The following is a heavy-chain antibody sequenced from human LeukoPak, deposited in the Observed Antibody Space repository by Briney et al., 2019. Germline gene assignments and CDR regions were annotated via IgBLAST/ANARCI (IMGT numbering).Heavy chain of an antibody. V-gene: IGHV3-30*18. CDR3: AKPGYCSSTSCYVAFDI. Sequence: GGSLRLSCAASGFTFSSYGMHWVRQAPGKGLEWVAVIPYDGSNKYYADSVEGRFTISRDNSKNTLYLQMNSLRAEDTAVYYCAKPGYCSSTSCYVAFDIWGQGTMVTVSS. CDR2: IPYDGSNK. J-gene: IGHJ3*02. CDR1: GFTFSSYG. D-gene: IGHD2-2*01.